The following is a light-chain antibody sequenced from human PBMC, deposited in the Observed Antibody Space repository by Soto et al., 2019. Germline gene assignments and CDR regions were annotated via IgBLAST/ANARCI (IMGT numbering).Light chain of an antibody. Sequence: EIVLTQSPGTLSLSPGERATLSCRASQSVSSHLAWYQQKPGQAPRLLIDDASKRATGIPARFSGSGSGTDFTLTISSLEPEDSAVYYCQQRADWWTFGQGTKVDIK. CDR1: QSVSSH. J-gene: IGKJ1*01. CDR2: DAS. CDR3: QQRADWWT. V-gene: IGKV3-11*01.